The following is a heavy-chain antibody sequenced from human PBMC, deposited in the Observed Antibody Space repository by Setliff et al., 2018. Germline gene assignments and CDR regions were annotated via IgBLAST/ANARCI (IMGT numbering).Heavy chain of an antibody. CDR2: ILFSGDT. CDR3: ARDNRSRHYMDV. CDR1: GYSISSGFS. Sequence: SETLSLTCAVSGYSISSGFSWVWIRQSPGKGLEWIGRILFSGDTYYNPSLNSRVTISADTSKNQFSLNLSSVTAADTAVYYCARDNRSRHYMDVWGKGTTVTVSS. J-gene: IGHJ6*03. V-gene: IGHV4-38-2*02.